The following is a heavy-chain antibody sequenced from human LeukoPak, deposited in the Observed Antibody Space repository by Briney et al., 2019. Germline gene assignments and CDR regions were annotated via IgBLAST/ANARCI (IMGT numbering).Heavy chain of an antibody. J-gene: IGHJ5*02. CDR2: IYYSGNT. Sequence: SETLSLTCTVSGGSVSSGSYYWSWIRQPPEKGLEWIGYIYYSGNTNYNPSLKSRVTISVDTSKNQFSLKLSSVTAADTAVYYCARVIVATLGVHWFDPWGQGALVTVSS. CDR1: GGSVSSGSYY. V-gene: IGHV4-61*01. D-gene: IGHD5-12*01. CDR3: ARVIVATLGVHWFDP.